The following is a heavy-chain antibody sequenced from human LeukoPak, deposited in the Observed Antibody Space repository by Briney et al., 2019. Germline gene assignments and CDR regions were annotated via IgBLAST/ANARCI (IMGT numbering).Heavy chain of an antibody. J-gene: IGHJ6*02. D-gene: IGHD2-15*01. CDR3: AKVSRGYCRGGTCYYYYGLDV. Sequence: QPGGCLRVSCAASGFTFSTYAMSGVRQAPGKGRGWGSTVFGNSITYYAKSVKGWFTIARGKSKHTLYMQTNTLRAEDTAVYYCAKVSRGYCRGGTCYYYYGLDVWGQGTTVTVSS. CDR1: GFTFSTYA. CDR2: VFGNSIT. V-gene: IGHV3-23*01.